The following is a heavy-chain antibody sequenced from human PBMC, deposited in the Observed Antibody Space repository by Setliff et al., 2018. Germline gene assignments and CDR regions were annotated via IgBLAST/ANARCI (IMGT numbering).Heavy chain of an antibody. CDR1: GGSISPYF. CDR3: AREGSGSYDAFDI. J-gene: IGHJ3*02. Sequence: SETLSLTCTVSGGSISPYFWSWIRQPPGKGLEWIGYIYHNGNTNFNPSLKSRVNMSVDTSKNQIALNLKSVTAADTAVYYCAREGSGSYDAFDIWGQGTMVTVSS. D-gene: IGHD3-10*01. CDR2: IYHNGNT. V-gene: IGHV4-4*08.